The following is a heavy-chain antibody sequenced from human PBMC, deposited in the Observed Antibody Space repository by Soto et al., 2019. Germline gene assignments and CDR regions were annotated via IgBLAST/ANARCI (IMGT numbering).Heavy chain of an antibody. D-gene: IGHD2-15*01. CDR3: ARAGGLLLDY. CDR1: GFTFSSYG. J-gene: IGHJ4*02. V-gene: IGHV3-30*03. Sequence: QVQLVESGGGVVQPGRSLRLSCAASGFTFSSYGMHWVRQAPGKGLEWVAVISYDGSNKYYADSVKGRFTISRDNSKNTLYLKMNSLRAEDTAVYYCARAGGLLLDYWGQGTLVTVSS. CDR2: ISYDGSNK.